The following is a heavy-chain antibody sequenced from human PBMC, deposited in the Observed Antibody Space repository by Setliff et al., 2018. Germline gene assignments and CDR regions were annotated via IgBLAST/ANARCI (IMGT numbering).Heavy chain of an antibody. Sequence: SETLSLTCAVYGGSFSTYYWIWIRQPPGKGLEWIGEINHSGSTNYNPSLKSRVTISVDTSKNQFSLKLSSVTAADTAVYYCARGGGYGSGGSFHNAPFDYWGQGMLVTVSS. V-gene: IGHV4-34*01. J-gene: IGHJ4*02. D-gene: IGHD3-10*01. CDR2: INHSGST. CDR1: GGSFSTYY. CDR3: ARGGGYGSGGSFHNAPFDY.